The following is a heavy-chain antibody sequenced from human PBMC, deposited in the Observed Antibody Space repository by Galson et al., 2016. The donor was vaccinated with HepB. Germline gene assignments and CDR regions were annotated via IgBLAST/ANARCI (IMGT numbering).Heavy chain of an antibody. CDR1: GYTFTNYY. D-gene: IGHD6-6*01. J-gene: IGHJ6*02. CDR2: INPSGTST. V-gene: IGHV1-46*01. CDR3: ARDLYSSSSGQEGMDI. Sequence: SVKVSCKASGYTFTNYYIHWVRQAPGQGLEWVGDINPSGTSTSYAQKFQGRVNVSRDTSTSTVYMELSSLRSEDTAVYYCARDLYSSSSGQEGMDIWGQGTTVTVAS.